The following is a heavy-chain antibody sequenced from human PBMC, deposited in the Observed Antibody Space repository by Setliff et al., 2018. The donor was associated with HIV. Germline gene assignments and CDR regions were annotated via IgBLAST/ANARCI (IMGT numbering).Heavy chain of an antibody. Sequence: SETLPLTCTVSSGSISSGYYYWSWIRQHPGKGLEWIGYIYYSGNPFYNPSLRSRVTISLDTSKNQFSLKLSSVTAADTAVYYCARGFDYAQRPPLYYFDYWGQGTLVTVSS. CDR2: IYYSGNP. J-gene: IGHJ4*02. D-gene: IGHD2-2*01. CDR3: ARGFDYAQRPPLYYFDY. V-gene: IGHV4-31*03. CDR1: SGSISSGYYY.